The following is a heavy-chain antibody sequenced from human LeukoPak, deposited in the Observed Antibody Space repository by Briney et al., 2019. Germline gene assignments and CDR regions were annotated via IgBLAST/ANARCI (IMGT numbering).Heavy chain of an antibody. D-gene: IGHD1-26*01. Sequence: LSQTLSLTCTVSGDSINSAAYYWSWIRQHPGKGLEWIGSIYYSGSTSYNPSLQSRVTISIDTSKNQFSLKLSSVTAADTAVYFCARVGGWEPKLHGVTFDYLGQGTLVTAST. J-gene: IGHJ4*02. V-gene: IGHV4-31*03. CDR2: IYYSGST. CDR3: ARVGGWEPKLHGVTFDY. CDR1: GDSINSAAYY.